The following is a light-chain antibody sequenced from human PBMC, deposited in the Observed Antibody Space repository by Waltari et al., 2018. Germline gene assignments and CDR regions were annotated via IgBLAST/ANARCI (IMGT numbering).Light chain of an antibody. CDR2: WES. V-gene: IGKV4-1*01. Sequence: DIVMTQSPDSLAVSLGERATINCQSRQSVLFSTNNKNYLAWYQQKTGQPPKLLFYWESTRESGVPDRFSGSGSGTDFTLTISSLQAEDVAVYYCQQYRSTLWTFGQGTRVEIK. J-gene: IGKJ1*01. CDR1: QSVLFSTNNKNY. CDR3: QQYRSTLWT.